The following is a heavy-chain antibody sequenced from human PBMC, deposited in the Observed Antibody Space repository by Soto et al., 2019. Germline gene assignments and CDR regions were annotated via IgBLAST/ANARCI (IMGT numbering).Heavy chain of an antibody. CDR1: GFAFSTYC. Sequence: SLSLSGAASGFAFSTYCLHWVVRAPGKELEWVAIITSDVNYKYYADSVKGRFTISRDNSKNTLFLQMNSLRAEDTAVYYCAKGGSFDIWGQGTLVTV. CDR3: AKGGSFDI. V-gene: IGHV3-30*18. CDR2: ITSDVNYK. J-gene: IGHJ4*02. D-gene: IGHD3-16*01.